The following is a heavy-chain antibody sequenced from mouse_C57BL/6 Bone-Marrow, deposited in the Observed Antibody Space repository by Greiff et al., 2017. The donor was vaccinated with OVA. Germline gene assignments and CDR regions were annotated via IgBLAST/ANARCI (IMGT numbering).Heavy chain of an antibody. Sequence: EVQLQQSGAELVRPGASVKLSCTASGFNIKDDYMHWVKQRPEQGLEWIGWIDPENGDTEYASKFQGKATITADTSSNTAYLQLSSLTSEDTAVYYCTTRSNGELLDYWGQGTTLTVSS. CDR3: TTRSNGELLDY. V-gene: IGHV14-4*01. CDR2: IDPENGDT. J-gene: IGHJ2*01. CDR1: GFNIKDDY. D-gene: IGHD2-5*01.